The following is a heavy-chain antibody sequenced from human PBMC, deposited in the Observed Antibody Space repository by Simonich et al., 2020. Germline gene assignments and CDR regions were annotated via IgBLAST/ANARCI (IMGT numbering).Heavy chain of an antibody. CDR1: GYTFTGYY. CDR3: ARDSAARYYYYYYMDV. CDR2: INPNRGGT. D-gene: IGHD6-6*01. J-gene: IGHJ6*03. V-gene: IGHV1-2*02. Sequence: QVQLVQSGAEVKKPGASVKVSCKASGYTFTGYYMHWVRQAPGQGLEWIGWINPNRGGTNYAQKFQGRVTMTRDTSISTAYMELSRLRSDDTAVYYCARDSAARYYYYYYMDVWGKGTTVTVSS.